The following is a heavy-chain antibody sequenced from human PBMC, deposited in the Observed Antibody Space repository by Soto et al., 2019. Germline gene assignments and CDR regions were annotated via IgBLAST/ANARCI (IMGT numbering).Heavy chain of an antibody. CDR3: ARVEGGELRVHDLDN. CDR2: ISSSSSYI. Sequence: EVQVVESGGGLVKPGGSLRLSCAASGFTFSCYSMNWVRQAPGKGLECGSSISSSSSYIYYADSVKGRLPIPRDHAKNSLQLQMNSLRDEDPDVYYCARVEGGELRVHDLDNWGQGTMIPASS. J-gene: IGHJ3*02. V-gene: IGHV3-21*01. D-gene: IGHD3-16*01. CDR1: GFTFSCYS.